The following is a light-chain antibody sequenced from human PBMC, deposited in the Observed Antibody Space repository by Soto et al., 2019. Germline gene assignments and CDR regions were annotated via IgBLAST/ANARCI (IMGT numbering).Light chain of an antibody. Sequence: DVQMTPSLSTLSASVGDRVTITCRASQSISSWLAWYQQKPGKAPKLLIYDASSLESGVPSRFSGSGSGTEFTLTISSLQPDDFATYYCQQYNSYSEAFGQGTKVDI. CDR2: DAS. CDR3: QQYNSYSEA. J-gene: IGKJ1*01. CDR1: QSISSW. V-gene: IGKV1-5*01.